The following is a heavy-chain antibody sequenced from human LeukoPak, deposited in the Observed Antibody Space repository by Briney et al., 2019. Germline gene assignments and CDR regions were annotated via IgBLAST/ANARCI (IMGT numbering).Heavy chain of an antibody. CDR2: IRSDGSNK. CDR3: ARIVGELSSIDY. Sequence: GGSLRFSCAASGFSFSSFGMNWVRQAPGKGLEWMAFIRSDGSNKYYADSVKGRFTISRDNSKNTLYLQMNSLRAEDTAVYYCARIVGELSSIDYWGQGTLVTVSS. J-gene: IGHJ4*02. D-gene: IGHD3-16*02. V-gene: IGHV3-30*02. CDR1: GFSFSSFG.